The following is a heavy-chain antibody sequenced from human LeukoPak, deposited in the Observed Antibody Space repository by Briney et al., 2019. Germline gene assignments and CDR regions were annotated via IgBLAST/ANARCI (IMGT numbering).Heavy chain of an antibody. CDR3: ARAPDYYDSSGYYYSGDY. CDR1: GGSFSGYY. V-gene: IGHV4-34*01. Sequence: PSETLSLTCAVYGGSFSGYYWSWIRQPPGKGLEWIGEINHSGSTNYNPSLKSRVTISVDTSKNQFSLKLSSVTAVDTAVYYCARAPDYYDSSGYYYSGDYWGQGTLVTVSS. J-gene: IGHJ4*02. CDR2: INHSGST. D-gene: IGHD3-22*01.